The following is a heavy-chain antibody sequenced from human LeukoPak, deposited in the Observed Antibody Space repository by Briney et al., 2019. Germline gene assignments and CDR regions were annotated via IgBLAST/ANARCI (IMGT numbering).Heavy chain of an antibody. D-gene: IGHD1-1*01. J-gene: IGHJ4*02. V-gene: IGHV3-48*04. CDR2: ISSSSDSI. CDR3: ATVSEY. Sequence: PGGSLRLSCAASGFTFSTYGMTWVRQAPGKGLEWISYISSSSDSIKYADSVKGRFTISRDNAKNTVYLQMNGLRAEDTTVYYCATVSEYWGQGTLVTVSS. CDR1: GFTFSTYG.